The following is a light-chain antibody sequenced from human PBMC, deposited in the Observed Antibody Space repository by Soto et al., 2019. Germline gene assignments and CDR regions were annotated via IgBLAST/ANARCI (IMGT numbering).Light chain of an antibody. CDR1: QGINKW. Sequence: DIQMTQSPSSVSASVGDRVTITCRASQGINKWLAWYQQKPGTATKLLIYSASSLQSGVPSRVSGSGSGTDFTLTISSLQPEDFATYYCQQANTFALTFGGGTKVDIK. V-gene: IGKV1-12*01. CDR2: SAS. J-gene: IGKJ4*01. CDR3: QQANTFALT.